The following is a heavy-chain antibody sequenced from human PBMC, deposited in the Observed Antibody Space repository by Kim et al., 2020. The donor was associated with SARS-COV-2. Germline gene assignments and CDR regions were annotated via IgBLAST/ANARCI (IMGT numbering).Heavy chain of an antibody. CDR1: GVSISGSCYY. V-gene: IGHV4-39*01. J-gene: IGHJ4*01. Sequence: SETLSLTCTVSGVSISGSCYYWGWVRPAQGLGLEWIRSIYYTRSTYYNPSIKRRVTISVDTNNTQFLLKLRSVTDADTTVYYCARHWSGSCYYF. CDR2: IYYTRST. CDR3: ARHWSGSCYYF. D-gene: IGHD2-15*01.